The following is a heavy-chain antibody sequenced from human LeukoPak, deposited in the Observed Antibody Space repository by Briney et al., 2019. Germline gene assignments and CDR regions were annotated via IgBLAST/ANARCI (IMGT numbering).Heavy chain of an antibody. CDR2: IYYSGST. J-gene: IGHJ4*02. V-gene: IGHV4-4*02. D-gene: IGHD1-26*01. CDR3: ARVRWELRGGYYFDY. CDR1: GDSISSSHW. Sequence: SETLSLTCAVSGDSISSSHWWSWVRQSPGKGLGWIGYIYYSGSTNYNPSLKSRVTISVDTSKNQFSLKLSSVTAADTAVYYCARVRWELRGGYYFDYWGQGTLVTVSS.